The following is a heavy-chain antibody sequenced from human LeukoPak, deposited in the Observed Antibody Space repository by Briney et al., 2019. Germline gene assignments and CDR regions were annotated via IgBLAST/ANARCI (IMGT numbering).Heavy chain of an antibody. Sequence: ASVKVSCKASGYTFTSYYMHWVRQAPGQGLEWMGYINPHSGGTKYAQNFQGRVTMSRDTSISTAYMELSRLTSDDTAVYYCARGGGYSYGYFSYWYFDLWGRGTLVTVSS. D-gene: IGHD5-18*01. J-gene: IGHJ2*01. CDR3: ARGGGYSYGYFSYWYFDL. CDR2: INPHSGGT. CDR1: GYTFTSYY. V-gene: IGHV1-2*02.